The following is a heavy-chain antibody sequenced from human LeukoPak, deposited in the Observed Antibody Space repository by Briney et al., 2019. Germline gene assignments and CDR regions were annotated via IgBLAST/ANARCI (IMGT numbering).Heavy chain of an antibody. CDR2: ITGGSNTI. CDR3: ARIYNNYVSHFDY. J-gene: IGHJ4*02. CDR1: GFTFSDYY. Sequence: KAGGSLRLSCAASGFTFSDYYMSWIRQAPGKGLEWVSYITGGSNTIYYADSVKGRFTISRDNAKNSLYLQMNSLRDEDTAVYFCARIYNNYVSHFDYWGQGTLVTVSS. V-gene: IGHV3-11*04. D-gene: IGHD4-11*01.